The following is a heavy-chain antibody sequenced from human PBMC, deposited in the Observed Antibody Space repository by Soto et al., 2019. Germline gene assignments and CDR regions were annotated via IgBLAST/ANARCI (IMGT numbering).Heavy chain of an antibody. CDR1: GYSFANYW. CDR2: IYPGDSDT. V-gene: IGHV5-51*01. CDR3: ARNRLRQYYYGMDV. D-gene: IGHD3-10*01. Sequence: PRESLKISCQGSGYSFANYWISWVRQMPGKGLEWLGVIYPGDSDTRYSPSFRGQVTISADKSISHVYLQWSSLKASDTAMYYCARNRLRQYYYGMDVWGQGTTVTVSS. J-gene: IGHJ6*02.